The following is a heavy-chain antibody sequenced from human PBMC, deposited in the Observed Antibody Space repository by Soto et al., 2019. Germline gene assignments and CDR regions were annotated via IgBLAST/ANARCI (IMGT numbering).Heavy chain of an antibody. CDR3: ARDKDRQQLGGNYYYIFDV. J-gene: IGHJ6*02. V-gene: IGHV1-69*12. D-gene: IGHD3-3*02. CDR2: IMPIFATP. CDR1: GGTFSTSA. Sequence: QVQLMQSGAEVKKPGSSVKVSCKASGGTFSTSAISWVRQAPGEGLEWVGGIMPIFATPDYAQKFQGRVTLSADESTATAYLELTSLTTDDTAVYYCARDKDRQQLGGNYYYIFDVWGQGTAITVSS.